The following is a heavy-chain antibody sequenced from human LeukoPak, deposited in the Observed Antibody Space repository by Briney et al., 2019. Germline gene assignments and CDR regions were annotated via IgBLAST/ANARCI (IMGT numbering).Heavy chain of an antibody. CDR3: AREYSSGWYLYYFDY. Sequence: SQTLSLTCAISGDSVSSNNAAWSWMRQSPSRGLEWLGRTYYRSQWFYDYAVSVKSRVTINPDTSKNQFSLQLNSVTPEDTAVYYCAREYSSGWYLYYFDYRGQGTLVTVSS. V-gene: IGHV6-1*01. J-gene: IGHJ4*02. CDR1: GDSVSSNNAA. D-gene: IGHD6-19*01. CDR2: TYYRSQWFY.